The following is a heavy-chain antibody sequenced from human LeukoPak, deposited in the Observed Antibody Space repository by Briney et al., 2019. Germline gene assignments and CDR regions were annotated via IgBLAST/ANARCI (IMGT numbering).Heavy chain of an antibody. D-gene: IGHD2-2*01. J-gene: IGHJ6*04. CDR2: IYYSGST. Sequence: SETLSLTCTVSGGSISSGDYYWSWIRQPPGKGLEWIGYIYYSGSTYYNPSLKSRVTISVDTSKNQFSLKLSSVTAADTAVYYCARSIVVVPAAPYYYYYYGTDVWGKGTTVTVSS. CDR3: ARSIVVVPAAPYYYYYYGTDV. CDR1: GGSISSGDYY. V-gene: IGHV4-30-4*01.